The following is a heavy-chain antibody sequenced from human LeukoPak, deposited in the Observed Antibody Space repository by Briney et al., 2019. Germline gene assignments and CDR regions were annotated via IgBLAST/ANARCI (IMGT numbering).Heavy chain of an antibody. Sequence: ASVKVSCKASGGTFSSYAISWVRQAPGQGLEWMGRIIPILGIANYAQKFQGRVTITADKSTSTAYMELSSLRSEDTAVYYCATWYRRHSDYGDTAFFGYWGQGTLVTVSS. CDR2: IIPILGIA. D-gene: IGHD4-17*01. CDR1: GGTFSSYA. J-gene: IGHJ4*02. V-gene: IGHV1-69*04. CDR3: ATWYRRHSDYGDTAFFGY.